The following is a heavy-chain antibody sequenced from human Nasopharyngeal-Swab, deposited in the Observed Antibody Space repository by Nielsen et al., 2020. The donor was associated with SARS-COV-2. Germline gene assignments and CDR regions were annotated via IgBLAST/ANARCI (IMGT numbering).Heavy chain of an antibody. D-gene: IGHD3-22*01. Sequence: WIRQPPGKALEWLALIYWNDDKRYSPSLKSRLTITKDTSKNQVVLTMTNTDPVDTATYYCAHRTYYYDSSGYYYVWDFDYWGQGTLVTVSS. CDR2: IYWNDDK. CDR3: AHRTYYYDSSGYYYVWDFDY. V-gene: IGHV2-5*01. J-gene: IGHJ4*02.